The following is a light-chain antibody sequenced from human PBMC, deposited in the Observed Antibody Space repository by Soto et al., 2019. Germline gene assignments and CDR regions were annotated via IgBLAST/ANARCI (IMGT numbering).Light chain of an antibody. CDR3: QQYNKWPPLT. Sequence: EIVMTQSPATLSVSPGERATLSCRASQSVSSNLAWYQQKPGQAPRLLIYGESTKATGIPARFSGSGSGTDFTLTISSLQSEDFAVYYCQQYNKWPPLTFGGGTKVEIK. V-gene: IGKV3-15*01. CDR1: QSVSSN. J-gene: IGKJ4*01. CDR2: GES.